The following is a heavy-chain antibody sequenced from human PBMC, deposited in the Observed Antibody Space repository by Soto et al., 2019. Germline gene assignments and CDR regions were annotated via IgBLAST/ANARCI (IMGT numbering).Heavy chain of an antibody. J-gene: IGHJ4*02. CDR1: GFAFSSYW. V-gene: IGHV3-74*01. CDR3: AKLSRETPDLDY. Sequence: GGSLRLSCAASGFAFSSYWMHWVRQAPGKGLMWVSFISTDGSVTAYADSVKGRFTISRDNAKNTLYLQMNSLRAEDTAVYYCAKLSRETPDLDYWGQGILVTVSS. CDR2: ISTDGSVT. D-gene: IGHD2-15*01.